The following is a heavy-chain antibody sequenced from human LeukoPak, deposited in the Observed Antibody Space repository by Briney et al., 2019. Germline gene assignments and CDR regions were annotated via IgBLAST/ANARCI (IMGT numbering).Heavy chain of an antibody. CDR3: ASYSNWFGAFDI. CDR1: GDSISSGGYY. CDR2: IHHSGST. V-gene: IGHV4-30-2*01. Sequence: SQTLSLTCIVSGDSISSGGYYWSWIRQPPGKGLEWIGYIHHSGSTYYSPSLKSRVTISVDTSKNQFSLKLSSVTAADTAVYYCASYSNWFGAFDIWGQGTMVTVSS. J-gene: IGHJ3*02. D-gene: IGHD4-11*01.